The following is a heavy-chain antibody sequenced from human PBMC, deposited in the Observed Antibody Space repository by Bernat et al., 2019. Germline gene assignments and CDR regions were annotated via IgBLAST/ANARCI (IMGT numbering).Heavy chain of an antibody. CDR2: INPSDDST. CDR1: GYTFSSNY. V-gene: IGHV1-46*03. J-gene: IGHJ6*02. CDR3: ARDVSLRDYDSSYYGMDV. D-gene: IGHD4-17*01. Sequence: QVQLVQSGAEVKKPGASVKISCKTSGYTFSSNYMHWVRQGPGQGLEWMGVINPSDDSTTYAQRFQGRVTMTRDTSTSTVYMELSSLRSEDTAVYYCARDVSLRDYDSSYYGMDVRGQGTTVTVSS.